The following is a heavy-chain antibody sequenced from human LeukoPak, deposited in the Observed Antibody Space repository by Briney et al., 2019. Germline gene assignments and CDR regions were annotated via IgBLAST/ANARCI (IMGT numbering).Heavy chain of an antibody. D-gene: IGHD6-19*01. CDR2: ISSSGSTI. Sequence: GGSLRLSCAASGFTFSDYYMSWIRQAPGKGLEWVSYISSSGSTIYYADSVKGRFTISRDNAKNSPYLQMNSLRAEDTAVYYCARDLEAVAGYFDYWGQGTLVTVSS. J-gene: IGHJ4*02. V-gene: IGHV3-11*01. CDR3: ARDLEAVAGYFDY. CDR1: GFTFSDYY.